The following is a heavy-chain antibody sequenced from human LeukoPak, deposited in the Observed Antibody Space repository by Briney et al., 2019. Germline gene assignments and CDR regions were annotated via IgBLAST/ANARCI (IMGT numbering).Heavy chain of an antibody. CDR2: INHSGST. CDR3: ASIVSDYCGGDCYFDDY. CDR1: GGSFSGYY. Sequence: SETLSLTCAVYGGSFSGYYWSWIRQPPGKGLEWIGKINHSGSTNYNPSLKSRVTISVDTSKNQFSLKLSSVTAADTAVYYCASIVSDYCGGDCYFDDYWGQGTLVTVSS. J-gene: IGHJ4*02. D-gene: IGHD2-21*02. V-gene: IGHV4-34*01.